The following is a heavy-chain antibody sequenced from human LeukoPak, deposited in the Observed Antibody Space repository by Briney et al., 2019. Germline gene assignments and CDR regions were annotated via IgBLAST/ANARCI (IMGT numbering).Heavy chain of an antibody. V-gene: IGHV4-59*01. CDR3: ARLPPGSQTYYYDSSGYPDLWYYFDY. CDR2: IYYSGST. Sequence: SETLSLTCTVSGGSISSYYWSWIRQPPGKGLEWIGYIYYSGSTNYNPSLKSRVTISVDTSKNQFSLKLSSVTAADTAMYYCARLPPGSQTYYYDSSGYPDLWYYFDYWGQGTLVTVSS. J-gene: IGHJ4*02. CDR1: GGSISSYY. D-gene: IGHD3-22*01.